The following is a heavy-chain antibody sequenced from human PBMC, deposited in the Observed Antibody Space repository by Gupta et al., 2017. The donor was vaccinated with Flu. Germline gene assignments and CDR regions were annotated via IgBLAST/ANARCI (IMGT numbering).Heavy chain of an antibody. V-gene: IGHV2-5*01. D-gene: IGHD3-9*01. J-gene: IGHJ4*02. Sequence: SVNTLGEGVGWVRQPPGEALEWLALVYWSDDTRYSPSLQHRLTITKDTSKSQVVLTMTDMDPVDTATYFCVHTTKFYYFDFWGQGTLVTVSS. CDR2: VYWSDDT. CDR1: SVNTLGEG. CDR3: VHTTKFYYFDF.